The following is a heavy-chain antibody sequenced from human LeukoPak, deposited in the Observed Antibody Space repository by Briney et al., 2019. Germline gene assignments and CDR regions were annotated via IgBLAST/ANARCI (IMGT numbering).Heavy chain of an antibody. CDR3: ARDPYSGGYGHLYYYYMDV. V-gene: IGHV3-48*03. J-gene: IGHJ6*03. CDR2: ISSSGSTI. Sequence: GGSLRLSCAASGFTFSSYEMNWVRQAPGKGLEWVSYISSSGSTIYYADSVKGRFTISRDNDKNSLFLQVDSLRAEDTAVYYCARDPYSGGYGHLYYYYMDVWGKGTTVTISS. CDR1: GFTFSSYE. D-gene: IGHD1-26*01.